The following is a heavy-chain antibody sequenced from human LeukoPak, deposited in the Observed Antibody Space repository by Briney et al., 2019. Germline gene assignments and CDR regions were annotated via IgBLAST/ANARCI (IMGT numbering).Heavy chain of an antibody. D-gene: IGHD5-18*01. V-gene: IGHV3-9*03. CDR1: GFTFDDYA. Sequence: GGSLRLSCAASGFTFDDYAMHWVRQAPGKGLEWVSGISRNSGSIGYADSVKGRFTISRDNAKNSLYLQMNSLRAEDMALYYCAKDRFRDTAMAIDYWGQGTLVTVSS. J-gene: IGHJ4*02. CDR2: ISRNSGSI. CDR3: AKDRFRDTAMAIDY.